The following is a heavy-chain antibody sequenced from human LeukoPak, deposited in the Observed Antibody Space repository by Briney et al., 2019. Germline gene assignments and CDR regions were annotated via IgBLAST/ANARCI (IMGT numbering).Heavy chain of an antibody. V-gene: IGHV4-4*08. J-gene: IGHJ4*02. CDR3: ARRLYSSGWD. Sequence: PSETLSLTCTVSGASISSYYWSWIRQPPGKGLEWIGYIYNSETTHYNPSLKSRLTISVDTSKNQFSLNLSSVTAADTAVYYCARRLYSSGWDWGQGTLVTVSP. CDR2: IYNSETT. D-gene: IGHD6-19*01. CDR1: GASISSYY.